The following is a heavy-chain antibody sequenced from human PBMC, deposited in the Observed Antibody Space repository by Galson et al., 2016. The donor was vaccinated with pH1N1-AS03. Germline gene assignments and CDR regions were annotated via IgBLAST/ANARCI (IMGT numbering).Heavy chain of an antibody. CDR1: GDSISRSPYY. CDR3: ARHVSGGYPNNLDY. D-gene: IGHD1-26*01. Sequence: ETLSLTCIVSGDSISRSPYYWGWIRQPPVKGLEWIRTVYGLGANYYSLSLKSLVTRAIDTSKNHFSLNFNSVTAADTADYYCARHVSGGYPNNLDYWGQGTLVIVSS. V-gene: IGHV4-39*07. J-gene: IGHJ4*02. CDR2: VYGLGAN.